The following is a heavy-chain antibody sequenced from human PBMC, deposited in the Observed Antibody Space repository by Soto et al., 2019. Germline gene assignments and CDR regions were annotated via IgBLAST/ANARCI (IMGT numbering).Heavy chain of an antibody. CDR1: GFTFSSYA. CDR2: ISYDGSNK. D-gene: IGHD6-6*01. V-gene: IGHV3-30-3*01. Sequence: GGSLRLSCAASGFTFSSYAMHWVRQAPGKGLEWVAVISYDGSNKYYADSVKGRFTISRDNSKNTLYLQMNSLRAEDTAVYYCARDGRLAALIPFDYWGPGTLVTVSS. CDR3: ARDGRLAALIPFDY. J-gene: IGHJ4*02.